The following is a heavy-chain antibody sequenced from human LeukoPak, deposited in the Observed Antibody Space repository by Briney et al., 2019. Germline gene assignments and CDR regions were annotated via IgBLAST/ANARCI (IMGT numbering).Heavy chain of an antibody. CDR1: GFTFSSYG. Sequence: PGGSLRLSCAASGFTFSSYGMHWVRQAPGKGLEWVAFIRYDGSNKYYADSVKGRSTISRDNPKNTLYLQMNSLRAEDTAVYYCANGLYQTGYSPKRSKIGWGQGTLVTVSS. CDR2: IRYDGSNK. J-gene: IGHJ4*02. V-gene: IGHV3-30*02. D-gene: IGHD3-9*01. CDR3: ANGLYQTGYSPKRSKIG.